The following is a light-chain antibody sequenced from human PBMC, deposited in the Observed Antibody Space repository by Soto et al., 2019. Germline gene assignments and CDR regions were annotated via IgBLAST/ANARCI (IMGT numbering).Light chain of an antibody. CDR1: QSVSSN. CDR3: QQYNNWPLT. V-gene: IGKV3-15*01. CDR2: GAS. Sequence: EIVLTQSPGTRSLSPGERATLSCRASQSVSSNLAWYQQKPGQAPRLLIYGASSRATGIPVRFSGSGSGTEFTLTISSLQSEDFAVYYCQQYNNWPLTFGQGTRLEIK. J-gene: IGKJ5*01.